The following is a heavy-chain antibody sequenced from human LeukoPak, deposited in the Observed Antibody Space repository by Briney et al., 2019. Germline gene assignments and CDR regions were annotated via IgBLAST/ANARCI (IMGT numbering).Heavy chain of an antibody. Sequence: SETLSLTCSVSGGSISSSRSYWSWIRQPPGKGLEWIGEINHSGSTNYNTSLKSRVTISLDTSKNQFSLKLSSVTAADTAVYYCARKAYCGGDCYSFDYWGQGTLVTVSS. J-gene: IGHJ4*02. CDR3: ARKAYCGGDCYSFDY. CDR2: INHSGST. V-gene: IGHV4-39*07. D-gene: IGHD2-21*02. CDR1: GGSISSSRSY.